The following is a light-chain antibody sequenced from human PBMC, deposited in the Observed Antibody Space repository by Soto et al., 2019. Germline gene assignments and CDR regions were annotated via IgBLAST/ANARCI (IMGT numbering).Light chain of an antibody. V-gene: IGKV1-5*01. J-gene: IGKJ5*01. Sequence: DIQMTQSPSSLSASVGDRVTITCRASQSISSWLAWYQQKPGKAPKLLIYDASSLESGVPSRFSGSGSGTEFTLTISSLQPDDFAIYYCQQYANYPLTFGQGTRLEIK. CDR2: DAS. CDR1: QSISSW. CDR3: QQYANYPLT.